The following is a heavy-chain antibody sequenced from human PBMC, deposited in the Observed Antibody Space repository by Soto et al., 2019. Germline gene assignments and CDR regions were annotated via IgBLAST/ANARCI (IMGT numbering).Heavy chain of an antibody. Sequence: GGPLRLSCAASGFTFSSYAMSWVLQAPGKGLEWVSAISGSGGSTYYADSVKGRFTISRDNSKNTLYLQMNSLRAEDTAVYYCAKLRYYYDSSGDHWYFDLWGRGTLVTVSS. CDR1: GFTFSSYA. CDR2: ISGSGGST. V-gene: IGHV3-23*01. D-gene: IGHD3-22*01. J-gene: IGHJ2*01. CDR3: AKLRYYYDSSGDHWYFDL.